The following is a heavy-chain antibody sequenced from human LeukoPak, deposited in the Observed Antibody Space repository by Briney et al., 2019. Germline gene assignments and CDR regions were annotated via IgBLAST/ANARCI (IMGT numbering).Heavy chain of an antibody. Sequence: ASVKVSCKASGYTFTDYCMHWVRQAPGQGLEWMGWINPNSGGTNYAQKFQGRVTMTRDTSISTAYMELSRLRSDDTAVYYCATGYDILTGVLGYWGQGTLVTVSS. CDR2: INPNSGGT. V-gene: IGHV1-2*02. D-gene: IGHD3-9*01. CDR1: GYTFTDYC. CDR3: ATGYDILTGVLGY. J-gene: IGHJ4*02.